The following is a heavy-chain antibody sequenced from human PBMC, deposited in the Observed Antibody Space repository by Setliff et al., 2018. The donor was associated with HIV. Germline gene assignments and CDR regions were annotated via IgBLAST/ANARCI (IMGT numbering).Heavy chain of an antibody. D-gene: IGHD6-6*01. CDR1: GGSISGQY. J-gene: IGHJ5*02. CDR2: IYSSGTT. CDR3: ARRSIAVREAQFDP. Sequence: SETLSLTCTVSGGSISGQYWSWFRQPPGKNMEWIASIYSSGTTNYNPSLRSRVIISVDTPRNQFSLRVTSVTAADTALYYCARRSIAVREAQFDPWGQGTQVTVPQ. V-gene: IGHV4-59*11.